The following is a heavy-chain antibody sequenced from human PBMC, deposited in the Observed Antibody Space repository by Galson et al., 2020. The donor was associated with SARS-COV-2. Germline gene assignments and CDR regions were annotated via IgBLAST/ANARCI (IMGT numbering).Heavy chain of an antibody. CDR3: ARGVGGMNV. J-gene: IGHJ6*02. CDR1: GFTIYGNY. Sequence: TGGSRLSCAATGFTIYGNYINWVRQAPGKGLEWVSIIYAYSGANTYYADSVRGRFTISRHNSENTVYLQMDSLRVEDTAVYYCARGVGGMNVWGRGTTVIVSS. V-gene: IGHV3-53*04. D-gene: IGHD3-10*01. CDR2: IYAYSGANT.